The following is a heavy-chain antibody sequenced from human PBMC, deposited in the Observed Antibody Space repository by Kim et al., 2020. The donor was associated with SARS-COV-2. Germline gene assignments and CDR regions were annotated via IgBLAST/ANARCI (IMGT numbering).Heavy chain of an antibody. CDR1: GGTFSSYA. D-gene: IGHD5-18*01. V-gene: IGHV1-69*13. J-gene: IGHJ2*01. Sequence: SVKVSCKASGGTFSSYAISWVRQAPGQGLEWMGGIIPIFGTANYAQKFQGRVTITADESTSTAYMELSSLRSEDTAVYYCASPQRGYSYGDWYFDLWGRGTLVTVSS. CDR2: IIPIFGTA. CDR3: ASPQRGYSYGDWYFDL.